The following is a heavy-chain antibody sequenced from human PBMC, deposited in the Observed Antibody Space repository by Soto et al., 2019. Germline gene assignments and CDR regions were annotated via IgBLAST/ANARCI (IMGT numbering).Heavy chain of an antibody. CDR2: INAGNGNT. CDR3: SGSYSYYGMDV. D-gene: IGHD3-10*01. J-gene: IGHJ6*02. CDR1: GYTFTSYA. Sequence: QVQLVQSGAEEKKPGASVKVSCKASGYTFTSYAMHWVRQAPGQRLEWMGWINAGNGNTKYSQKFQGRVTITSDTSASTAYMALSSMRSEDTAVYYCSGSYSYYGMDVWGQGTTVTVSS. V-gene: IGHV1-3*05.